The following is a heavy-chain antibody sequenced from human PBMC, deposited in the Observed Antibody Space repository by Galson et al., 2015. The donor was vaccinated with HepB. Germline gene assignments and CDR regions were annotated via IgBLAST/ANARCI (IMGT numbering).Heavy chain of an antibody. Sequence: SLRLGGAASGVFVYYYYMRWSRQAPGAGLEPLSHISSGVSNTHYAESVSGRFIISRDNDKNSLYLEMNSLRADDTAVYYCVRVSGGYRDYDFYGMDVWGPGTTVTVSS. CDR1: GVFVYYYY. J-gene: IGHJ6*02. CDR3: VRVSGGYRDYDFYGMDV. CDR2: ISSGVSNT. D-gene: IGHD3-10*01. V-gene: IGHV3-11*01.